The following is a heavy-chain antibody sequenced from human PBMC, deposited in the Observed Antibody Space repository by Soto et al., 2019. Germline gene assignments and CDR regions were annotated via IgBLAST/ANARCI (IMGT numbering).Heavy chain of an antibody. CDR3: AKGGEEY. J-gene: IGHJ4*02. Sequence: QVQLVESGGGVVQPGRSLRLSCAASGFTFSSYGMHWVRQAPGKGLEWVAVISYDGSNKYYADSVKGRFTISRDNSKNPLYLQMNSLRAEDTAVYYCAKGGEEYGGQGTLVTVSS. CDR2: ISYDGSNK. D-gene: IGHD3-16*01. V-gene: IGHV3-30*18. CDR1: GFTFSSYG.